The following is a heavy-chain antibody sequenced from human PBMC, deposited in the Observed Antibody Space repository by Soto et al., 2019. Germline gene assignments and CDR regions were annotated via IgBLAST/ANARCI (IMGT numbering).Heavy chain of an antibody. J-gene: IGHJ4*02. V-gene: IGHV4-59*06. CDR1: GDSISSYY. CDR2: IYYSGST. D-gene: IGHD5-18*01. CDR3: ARSGYSYGPNPLLY. Sequence: LSETLSLTCTVSGDSISSYYWSWIRQPPGKGLEWIGYIYYSGSTYYNPSLKSRVTISVDTSKNQFSLKLSSVTVADTAVYYCARSGYSYGPNPLLYWGQGTLVTVSS.